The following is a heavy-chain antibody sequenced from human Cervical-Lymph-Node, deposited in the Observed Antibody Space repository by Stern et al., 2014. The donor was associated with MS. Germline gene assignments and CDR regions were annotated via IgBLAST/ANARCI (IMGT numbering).Heavy chain of an antibody. CDR1: GNTFSTYS. CDR2: INPDGGRT. V-gene: IGHV1-46*01. Sequence: VQLVQSGAEVKKPGASVKLSCTASGNTFSTYSIHWVRQAPGQGLVWMGMINPDGGRTTYAQEFRDRVTMTRDTSTSTVYMELSSLRSEDPAFYYCARPLPHANWGQGTLVTVSS. CDR3: ARPLPHAN. J-gene: IGHJ4*02.